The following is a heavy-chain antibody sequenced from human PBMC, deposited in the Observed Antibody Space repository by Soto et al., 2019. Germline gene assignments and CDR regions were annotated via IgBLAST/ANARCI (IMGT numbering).Heavy chain of an antibody. D-gene: IGHD2-2*01. CDR2: IYPGDSDT. V-gene: IGHV5-51*01. CDR3: ARPDIVVVPAAIGSGYYYYGMDV. J-gene: IGHJ6*02. Sequence: GESLKISCKGSGYSFTSYWIGWVRQMPGKGLEWMGIIYPGDSDTRYSPSFQGQVTISADKSISTAYLQWSSLKASDTAVYYCARPDIVVVPAAIGSGYYYYGMDVWGQGTTVTVSS. CDR1: GYSFTSYW.